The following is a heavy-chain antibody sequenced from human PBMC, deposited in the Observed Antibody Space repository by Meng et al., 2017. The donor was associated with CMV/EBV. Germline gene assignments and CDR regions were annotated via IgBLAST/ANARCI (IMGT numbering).Heavy chain of an antibody. J-gene: IGHJ4*02. CDR3: ASRHSSSSGNFDY. Sequence: SVKVSCKASGGTFSSYAISWVRQAPGQGLEWMGGIIPIFGTANYAQKFQGRVTITTDESTSTAYMELSSLGSEDTAVYYCASRHSSSSGNFDYWGQGTLVTVSS. D-gene: IGHD6-6*01. CDR1: GGTFSSYA. CDR2: IIPIFGTA. V-gene: IGHV1-69*05.